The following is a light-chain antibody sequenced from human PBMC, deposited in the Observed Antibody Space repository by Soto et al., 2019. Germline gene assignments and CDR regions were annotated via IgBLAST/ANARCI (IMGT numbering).Light chain of an antibody. V-gene: IGKV3-11*01. CDR3: QQRSNWPPEIT. CDR1: QSVDNY. J-gene: IGKJ5*01. CDR2: DAS. Sequence: EIVLTQSPATLSLSPGERATLSCRASQSVDNYLDWYQQKPGQAPRLLIYDASNRATGIPARFSGSGSGTDFTLTIGSLDPEDFAVYYCQQRSNWPPEITFGQGTRLEIK.